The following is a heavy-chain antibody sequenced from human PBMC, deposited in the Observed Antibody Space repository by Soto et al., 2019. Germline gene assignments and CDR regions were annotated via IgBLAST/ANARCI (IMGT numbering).Heavy chain of an antibody. D-gene: IGHD2-15*01. J-gene: IGHJ4*02. CDR3: AREEGVVARAFDY. CDR2: IWFDGSNK. Sequence: QVQLVESGGGVVQPGRSLRLSCTTSGFTFSSYGMHWVRQAPGKGLEWVAIIWFDGSNKYYADSVKGRFTISRDNSKNTLYVHMNSMRVDYTAVYYCAREEGVVARAFDYWGQGTLVTVSS. CDR1: GFTFSSYG. V-gene: IGHV3-33*01.